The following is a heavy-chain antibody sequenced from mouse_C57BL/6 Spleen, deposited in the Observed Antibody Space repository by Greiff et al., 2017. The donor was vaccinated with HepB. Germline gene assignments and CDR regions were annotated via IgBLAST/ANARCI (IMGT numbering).Heavy chain of an antibody. CDR2: INPSNGGT. CDR3: AKATVVATRCFDV. V-gene: IGHV1-53*01. D-gene: IGHD1-1*01. CDR1: GYTFTSYW. J-gene: IGHJ1*03. Sequence: VQLQQPGTELVKPGASVKLSCKASGYTFTSYWMHWVKQRPGQGLEWIGNINPSNGGTNYNEKFKSKATLTVDKSSSTAYMQLSSLTSEDSAVYYCAKATVVATRCFDVWGTGTTVTVSS.